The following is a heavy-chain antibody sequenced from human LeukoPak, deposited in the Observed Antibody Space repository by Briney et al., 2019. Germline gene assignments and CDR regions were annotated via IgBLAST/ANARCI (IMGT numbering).Heavy chain of an antibody. CDR2: ISGSGIRT. CDR1: GFTFSSYA. V-gene: IGHV3-23*01. J-gene: IGHJ6*02. Sequence: GSLRLSCAASGFTFSSYAMSWVRQAPGKGLEWVSSISGSGIRTYYADSVKGRFTISRDNSKNTLFLQMNSLRAEDTAVYYCAKNLYCGGGSCYPSALGMDVWGQGTTVTVSS. CDR3: AKNLYCGGGSCYPSALGMDV. D-gene: IGHD2-15*01.